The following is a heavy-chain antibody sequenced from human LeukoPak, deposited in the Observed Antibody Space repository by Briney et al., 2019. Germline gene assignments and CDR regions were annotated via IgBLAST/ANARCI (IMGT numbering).Heavy chain of an antibody. V-gene: IGHV4-61*02. CDR2: IYTSGTT. J-gene: IGHJ4*02. CDR3: ARETGDAYVDYFDY. D-gene: IGHD5-24*01. CDR1: GGSISSGSYY. Sequence: PSETLPLTCTVSGGSISSGSYYWSWIRQPAGKGLEWIGRIYTSGTTTYNPSLKSRVTISVDTSKNQFSLKLSSVTAADTAMYYCARETGDAYVDYFDYWGQGTQVTVSS.